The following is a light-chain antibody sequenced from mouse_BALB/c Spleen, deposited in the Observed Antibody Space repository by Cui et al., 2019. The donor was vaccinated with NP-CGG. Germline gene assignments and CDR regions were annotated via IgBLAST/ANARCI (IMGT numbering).Light chain of an antibody. CDR2: GTN. Sequence: QAVVTQESALTTSPGETVTLTCRSSTGTVTTSNYAKWVQEKPDHLFTGLIGGTNNRAPGVSARFSGSLIGDKAALTITGAQTEDEAIYFCALWYSNHWVFGGGTKLTVL. V-gene: IGLV1*01. J-gene: IGLJ1*01. CDR3: ALWYSNHWV. CDR1: TGTVTTSNY.